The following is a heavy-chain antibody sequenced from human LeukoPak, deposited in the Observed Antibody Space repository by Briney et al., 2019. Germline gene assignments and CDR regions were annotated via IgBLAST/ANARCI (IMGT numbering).Heavy chain of an antibody. CDR3: ARGAYNSGGTLEI. J-gene: IGHJ4*02. Sequence: GGSMRLSCAASGFTFSSYSMNWVRQAPGKGLEWVSYISTSGNYIYYSDSVKGRFTISRDNAKNSLYLQMHSLRADDTAVYYCARGAYNSGGTLEIWGQGTLVTVSS. CDR2: ISTSGNYI. V-gene: IGHV3-21*01. CDR1: GFTFSSYS. D-gene: IGHD3-22*01.